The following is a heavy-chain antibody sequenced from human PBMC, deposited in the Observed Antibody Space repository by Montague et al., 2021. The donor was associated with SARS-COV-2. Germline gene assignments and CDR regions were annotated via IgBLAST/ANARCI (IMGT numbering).Heavy chain of an antibody. CDR3: ARDTYSSTSGTLDF. J-gene: IGHJ4*02. CDR2: MWTDGSKE. CDR1: GFTFSSHG. Sequence: SLRLSCAASGFTFSSHGMHWVRQAPGKGLEWVAVMWTDGSKENYADSVKGRFTISRDNSEHMLYLQLNSLRAEDTAVYYCARDTYSSTSGTLDFWGRGTLVTVSS. D-gene: IGHD6-13*01. V-gene: IGHV3-33*01.